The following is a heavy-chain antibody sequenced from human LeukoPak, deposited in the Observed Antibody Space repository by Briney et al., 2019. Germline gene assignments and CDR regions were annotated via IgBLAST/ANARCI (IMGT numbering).Heavy chain of an antibody. Sequence: SVKVSCKASGFTFTSSAVQWVRQARGQRLEWIGWIVVGSGNTNYAQKFQERVTITRDMSTSTAYMELSSLRSEDTAVYYCAAGDSFFADFDYWGQGTLVTVSS. CDR2: IVVGSGNT. D-gene: IGHD3-10*01. V-gene: IGHV1-58*01. CDR3: AAGDSFFADFDY. CDR1: GFTFTSSA. J-gene: IGHJ4*02.